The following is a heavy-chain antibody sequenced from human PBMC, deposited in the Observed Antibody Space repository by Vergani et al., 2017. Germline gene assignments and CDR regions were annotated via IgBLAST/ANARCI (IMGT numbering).Heavy chain of an antibody. CDR1: GGSFSSYY. J-gene: IGHJ3*01. CDR2: INHSGST. D-gene: IGHD2-21*01. Sequence: QVQLQQWGAGLLKPSETLSLTCAVYGGSFSSYYWSWIRQPLGKGLEWIEEINHSGSTNYNPSLKSRVTISVDTSKNQFSLKLSSVTAADTAVYYCARDGGEYDKDALDVWGQGTKVTVTS. V-gene: IGHV4-34*01. CDR3: ARDGGEYDKDALDV.